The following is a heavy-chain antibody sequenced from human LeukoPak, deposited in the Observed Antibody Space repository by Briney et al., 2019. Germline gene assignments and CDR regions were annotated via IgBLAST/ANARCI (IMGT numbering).Heavy chain of an antibody. CDR3: ARDPTPRATWYYDSSGYHFDY. J-gene: IGHJ4*02. V-gene: IGHV3-11*01. CDR1: GFTFSDYY. CDR2: ISSSGSTI. Sequence: GGSLRLSCAATGFTFSDYYMSWIRQAPGKGLEWVSYISSSGSTIYYADSVKGRFTISRDNAKNSLYLQMNSLRAEDTAVYYCARDPTPRATWYYDSSGYHFDYWGQGTLVTVSS. D-gene: IGHD3-22*01.